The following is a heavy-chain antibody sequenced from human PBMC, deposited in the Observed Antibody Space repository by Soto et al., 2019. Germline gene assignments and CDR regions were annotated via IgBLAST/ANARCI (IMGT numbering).Heavy chain of an antibody. CDR1: GYTFTTYY. V-gene: IGHV1-46*01. D-gene: IGHD3-3*01. Sequence: ASVTVSCKASGYTFTTYYMHWVRQAPGQGLEWMGVINPSGGSTSYAQKFQGRVTMTSDTSTSTVFMDLSSLRSEDTAVYYCARDWAHYDFWSGRNWFDPWGQGTLVTVSS. J-gene: IGHJ5*02. CDR2: INPSGGST. CDR3: ARDWAHYDFWSGRNWFDP.